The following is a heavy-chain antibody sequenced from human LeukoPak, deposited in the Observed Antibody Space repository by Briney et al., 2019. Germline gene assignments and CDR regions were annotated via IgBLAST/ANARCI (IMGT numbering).Heavy chain of an antibody. D-gene: IGHD1-1*01. CDR3: ARGRGNDAFDI. J-gene: IGHJ3*02. CDR2: ISSSGSTI. Sequence: GSLRLSCPASGSPFSLYYMSWIRQATGKGLEWVSYISSSGSTIYYADSVKGRFTISRDNAKNSLYLQMNSLRAEDTAVYYCARGRGNDAFDIWDKGTMVTVSS. CDR1: GSPFSLYY. V-gene: IGHV3-11*01.